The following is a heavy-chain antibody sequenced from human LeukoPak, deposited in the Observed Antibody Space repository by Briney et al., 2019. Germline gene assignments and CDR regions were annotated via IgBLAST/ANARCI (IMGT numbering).Heavy chain of an antibody. Sequence: GGSLRLSCAASGFTFSSYSMNWLRQAPGKGLEWVSSISSSSSYIYYADSVKGRFTISRDNAKNSLYLQMNSLRAEDTAVYYCATIIAAASVGYWGQGTLVTVSS. CDR1: GFTFSSYS. CDR2: ISSSSSYI. D-gene: IGHD6-13*01. CDR3: ATIIAAASVGY. J-gene: IGHJ4*02. V-gene: IGHV3-21*01.